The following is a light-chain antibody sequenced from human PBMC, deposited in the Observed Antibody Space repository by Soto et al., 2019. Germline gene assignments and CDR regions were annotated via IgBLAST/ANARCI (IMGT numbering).Light chain of an antibody. CDR3: QQRSNCPLT. V-gene: IGKV3-11*01. CDR1: QSVSSY. CDR2: DAS. J-gene: IGKJ4*01. Sequence: EIVLTQSPATLSFSPLERATLSCRASQSVSSYLAWYQQKPGQAPRLLIYDASNRATGIPARFSGSGSGTDFTLTISSLEPEDFAVYYCQQRSNCPLTFGGGTKVDIK.